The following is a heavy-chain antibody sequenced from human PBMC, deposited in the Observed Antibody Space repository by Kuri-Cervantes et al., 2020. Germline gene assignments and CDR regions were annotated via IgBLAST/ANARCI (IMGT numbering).Heavy chain of an antibody. CDR2: ISSSGSTI. V-gene: IGHV3-11*01. Sequence: GGSLRLSCAASGFTFSDYYMSWIRQAPGKGLEWVSYISSSGSTIYYADSVKGRFTISRDNAKNSRYLQMNSLRAEDTAMYYCARLKVHTAMEQTYYYYGMDVWGQGTTVTVSS. CDR3: ARLKVHTAMEQTYYYYGMDV. CDR1: GFTFSDYY. D-gene: IGHD5-18*01. J-gene: IGHJ6*02.